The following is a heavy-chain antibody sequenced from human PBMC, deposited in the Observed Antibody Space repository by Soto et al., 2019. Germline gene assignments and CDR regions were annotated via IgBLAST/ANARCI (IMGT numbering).Heavy chain of an antibody. D-gene: IGHD3-22*01. Sequence: PETLSLTCAVYGGSFSAYYWSWIRQPPGKGLEWIGEINHSGGTSYNPSLKSRVTISVDTSKSQFSLKLTSVTAADRAVYYCARGSVDTGESRGFHAYWAQGTPVTGSA. CDR3: ARGSVDTGESRGFHAY. V-gene: IGHV4-34*01. J-gene: IGHJ4*02. CDR1: GGSFSAYY. CDR2: INHSGGT.